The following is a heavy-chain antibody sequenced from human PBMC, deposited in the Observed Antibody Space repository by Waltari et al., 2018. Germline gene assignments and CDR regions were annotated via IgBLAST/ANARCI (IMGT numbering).Heavy chain of an antibody. D-gene: IGHD4-17*01. CDR3: ARMDGDPLTWYFDL. CDR2: LYHSGAT. Sequence: QVQLQESGPGLVKPSETLSLGCTVSGYSISSGDFWGWIRQPPGKGLEWMGSLYHSGATYHNPSLKSRVTISIEPSKNRFSLQLNSVTAADTAVYYCARMDGDPLTWYFDLWGRGTLVTVSS. CDR1: GYSISSGDF. J-gene: IGHJ2*01. V-gene: IGHV4-38-2*02.